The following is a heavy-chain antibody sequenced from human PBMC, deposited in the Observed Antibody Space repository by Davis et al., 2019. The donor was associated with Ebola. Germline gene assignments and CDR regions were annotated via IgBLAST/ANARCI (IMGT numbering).Heavy chain of an antibody. J-gene: IGHJ6*04. Sequence: ASVKVSCKASGYTFTDHAMNWVRQAPGQGLEWMGWISAYLGNTNYAQKLQGRVTMTTDTSTSTAYMELRSLRSDDTAVYYCARVRYSSGWMRPSYGMDVWGKGTTVTVSS. D-gene: IGHD6-19*01. CDR3: ARVRYSSGWMRPSYGMDV. CDR1: GYTFTDHA. CDR2: ISAYLGNT. V-gene: IGHV1-18*01.